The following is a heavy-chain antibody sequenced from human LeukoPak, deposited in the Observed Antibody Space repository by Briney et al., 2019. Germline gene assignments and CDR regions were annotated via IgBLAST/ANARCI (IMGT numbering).Heavy chain of an antibody. D-gene: IGHD6-19*01. V-gene: IGHV3-23*01. J-gene: IGHJ4*02. CDR3: AKDRGSGWGIDY. CDR1: GFTFSSYA. Sequence: GGSLRLSCAASGFTFSSYAMSWVRQAPGKGLEWVSTISGSGGSTNYADSAKGRFTISRDNSKNTLHLQMNNLRAEDTAVYHCAKDRGSGWGIDYWGQGTLVTVSS. CDR2: ISGSGGST.